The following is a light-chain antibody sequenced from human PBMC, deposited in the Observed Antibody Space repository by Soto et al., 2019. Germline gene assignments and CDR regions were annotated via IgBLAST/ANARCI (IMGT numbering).Light chain of an antibody. CDR2: KAS. CDR3: QQYNDWPLT. CDR1: QTISSW. V-gene: IGKV1-5*03. J-gene: IGKJ1*01. Sequence: EIQMTQSPSTLSGSVGDRVTITCRASQTISSWLAWYQQKPGKAPKLLIYKASTLKSGVPSRFSGTGSGTEFTLTISSLQSEEFALYYCQQYNDWPLTVGQGTKVDIK.